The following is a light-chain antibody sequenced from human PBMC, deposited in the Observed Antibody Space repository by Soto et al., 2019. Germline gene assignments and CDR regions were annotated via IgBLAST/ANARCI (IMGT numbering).Light chain of an antibody. CDR2: GAS. CDR1: QSVSSSY. CDR3: QQYGSSPRT. V-gene: IGKV3-20*01. Sequence: EIVLTQSPGTLSLSPGERATLSCMAIQSVSSSYLAWYQQKPGQAPRLLIYGASSRATGIPDRFSGSGSGTDFTLTISRLEPEDFAVYYCQQYGSSPRTFGQGTKVEIK. J-gene: IGKJ1*01.